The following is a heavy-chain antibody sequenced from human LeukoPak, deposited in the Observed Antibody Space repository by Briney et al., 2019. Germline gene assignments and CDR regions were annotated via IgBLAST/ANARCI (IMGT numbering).Heavy chain of an antibody. J-gene: IGHJ4*02. D-gene: IGHD3-10*01. CDR1: GGSIRNFY. Sequence: PETLSLTCTVSGGSIRNFYWSWLRQPAGKGLEWIGRMYTSGSTQYNPSLKSRVTISVDNSKNQLSLKLTSVTAADTAVYYCARDHYGSGNYKSYFDYWGQGTQVTVSS. V-gene: IGHV4-4*07. CDR2: MYTSGST. CDR3: ARDHYGSGNYKSYFDY.